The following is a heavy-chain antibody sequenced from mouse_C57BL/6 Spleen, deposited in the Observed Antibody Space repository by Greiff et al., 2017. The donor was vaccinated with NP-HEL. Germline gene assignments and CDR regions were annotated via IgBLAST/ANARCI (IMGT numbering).Heavy chain of an antibody. CDR1: GFNIKDYY. Sequence: VQLKESGAELVKPGASVKLSCTASGFNIKDYYMHWVKQRTEQGLEWIGRIDPEDGETKYAPQFQGKATITADTSSNTAYLQLSSLTSEDTAVDYCARPSYYGYPWFAYWGQGTLVTVSA. CDR2: IDPEDGET. V-gene: IGHV14-2*01. J-gene: IGHJ3*01. D-gene: IGHD2-9*01. CDR3: ARPSYYGYPWFAY.